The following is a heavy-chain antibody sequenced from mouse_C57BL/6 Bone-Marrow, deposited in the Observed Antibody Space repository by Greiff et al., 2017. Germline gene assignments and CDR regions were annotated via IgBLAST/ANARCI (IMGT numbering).Heavy chain of an antibody. V-gene: IGHV3-8*01. CDR2: ISYSGST. CDR1: GYSITSDY. CDR3: ARRRYYYGSHYAMDY. D-gene: IGHD1-1*01. Sequence: VQLKESGPGLAKPSQTLSLTCSVTGYSITSDYWNWIRKFPGNKLEYMGYISYSGSTYYNPSLKSRIPITRVTSKNQYYLKLNSVTTEDTATYYCARRRYYYGSHYAMDYWGQGTSVTVSS. J-gene: IGHJ4*01.